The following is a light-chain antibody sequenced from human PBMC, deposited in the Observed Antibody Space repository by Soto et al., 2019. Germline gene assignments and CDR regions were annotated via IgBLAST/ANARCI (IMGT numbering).Light chain of an antibody. CDR2: GAS. Sequence: IVLTPSPGTLSLSPGERVTLSCRASQSVTTRLAWYQHKPGQAPRLLMSGASSRASGVPVRFSGSGSGTDFTLTISRLEPEDFALYYCHQYNNWPWTFGQGTKVDIK. J-gene: IGKJ1*01. CDR3: HQYNNWPWT. V-gene: IGKV3-20*01. CDR1: QSVTTR.